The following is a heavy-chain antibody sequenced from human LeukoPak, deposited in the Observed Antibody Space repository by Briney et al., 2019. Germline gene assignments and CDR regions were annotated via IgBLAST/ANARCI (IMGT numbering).Heavy chain of an antibody. D-gene: IGHD3-22*01. CDR2: INPNSGGA. CDR3: ARSYYDSSGLGFYWYFDL. V-gene: IGHV1-2*02. Sequence: ASVKVSCKASGYTFSGYYMHWVRQAPGQGLEWMGWINPNSGGANYAQKFQARVTLTRDTSISTAYMELSRLRSDDTAVYYCARSYYDSSGLGFYWYFDLWGRGTLVTVSS. J-gene: IGHJ2*01. CDR1: GYTFSGYY.